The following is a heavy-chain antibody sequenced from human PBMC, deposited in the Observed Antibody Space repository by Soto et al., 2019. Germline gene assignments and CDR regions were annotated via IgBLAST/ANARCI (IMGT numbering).Heavy chain of an antibody. Sequence: QVQLVESGGGVVQPGRSLRLSCAASGFTFRSYGMQWVRQAPDKGLEWVAIIPYDGSNTYYADSVKGRFTISRDNSKNTLYLQVNSLRAEDTSVYYCAKEGGLSGSYYISSSYYFDYWGQGTLVTVSS. J-gene: IGHJ4*02. D-gene: IGHD1-26*01. CDR3: AKEGGLSGSYYISSSYYFDY. CDR2: IPYDGSNT. V-gene: IGHV3-30*18. CDR1: GFTFRSYG.